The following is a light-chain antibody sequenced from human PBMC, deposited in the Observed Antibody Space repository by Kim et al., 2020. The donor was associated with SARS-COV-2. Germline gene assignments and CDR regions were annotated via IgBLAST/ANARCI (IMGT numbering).Light chain of an antibody. Sequence: SSELTQDPAVSVALGQTVRITCQGDSLRSYYASWYQQKPGQAPVLVIYGKNNRPSGIPDRFSGSSPGNTASLTITGAQAEDEGDYYCNSRDSSGNHLVFG. CDR2: GKN. J-gene: IGLJ2*01. V-gene: IGLV3-19*01. CDR3: NSRDSSGNHLV. CDR1: SLRSYY.